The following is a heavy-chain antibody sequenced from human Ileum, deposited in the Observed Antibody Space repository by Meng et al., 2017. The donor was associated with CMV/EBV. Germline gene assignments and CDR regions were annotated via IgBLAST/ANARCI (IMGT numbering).Heavy chain of an antibody. CDR2: IYPGDSDA. Sequence: GESLKISCEASGYSFRSYWIGWVRQMPGKGLEWMGFIYPGDSDARYSPSFQGQVTMSVDTSLTTAYLQWRSLSASDTAIYYCARHGPGPGQLTLRPIQYYGMDVWGQGTTVTVSS. V-gene: IGHV5-51*01. D-gene: IGHD1-1*01. CDR1: GYSFRSYW. J-gene: IGHJ6*02. CDR3: ARHGPGPGQLTLRPIQYYGMDV.